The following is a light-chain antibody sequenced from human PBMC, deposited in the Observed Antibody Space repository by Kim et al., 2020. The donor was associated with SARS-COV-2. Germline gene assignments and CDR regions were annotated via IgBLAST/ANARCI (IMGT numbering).Light chain of an antibody. CDR2: QDS. Sequence: VSVSPGETASITCSGDKLEDKYACWYQQKPGQSPVRVIYQDSKRPSGIPERFSGSNSGNTATLTISGTQAMDEADYYCQAWDSSTMFGGGTQLTVL. CDR3: QAWDSSTM. CDR1: KLEDKY. V-gene: IGLV3-1*01. J-gene: IGLJ3*02.